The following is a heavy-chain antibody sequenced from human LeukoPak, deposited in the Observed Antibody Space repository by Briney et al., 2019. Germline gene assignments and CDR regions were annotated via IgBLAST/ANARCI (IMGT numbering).Heavy chain of an antibody. CDR3: ARHSRSAYTGYENAFDI. CDR1: GGSISSSNW. V-gene: IGHV4-4*02. D-gene: IGHD5-12*01. CDR2: IYHSGST. J-gene: IGHJ3*02. Sequence: SETLSLTCAVSGGSISSSNWWSWVRQPPGKGLEWIGEIYHSGSTNYNPSLKSRVTISVDTSKNQFSLKLNSVTAADTGIYYCARHSRSAYTGYENAFDIWGQGTMVTVSS.